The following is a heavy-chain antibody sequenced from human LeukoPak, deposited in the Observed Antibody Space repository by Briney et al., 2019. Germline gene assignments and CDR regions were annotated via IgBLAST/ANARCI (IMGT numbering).Heavy chain of an antibody. J-gene: IGHJ4*02. Sequence: PGGSLRLSCAASAFTFSSYAMSWVRQAPGKGLEWVSTISGGSGGTYYADSVKGRFTISRDNSKNTLYLHMNSLRAEDTALYYCARHTYYDASGSFDYWGQGTLVTVSS. CDR1: AFTFSSYA. CDR2: ISGGSGGT. V-gene: IGHV3-23*01. CDR3: ARHTYYDASGSFDY. D-gene: IGHD3-22*01.